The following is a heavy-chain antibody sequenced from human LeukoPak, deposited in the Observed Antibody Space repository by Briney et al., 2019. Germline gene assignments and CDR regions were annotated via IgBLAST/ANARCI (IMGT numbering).Heavy chain of an antibody. CDR2: IIWNSDTR. D-gene: IGHD2-15*01. V-gene: IGHV3-9*01. Sequence: SLRLSSAASLFTFYVHAMCSVRQAPGRGPEWVSGIIWNSDTRDYADTVKGRFTISRDSVKKYLYQQMINLRAEDTALDHCVIYLSSYCDGGSCYPYGMDVWGPGTTVTVSS. J-gene: IGHJ6*02. CDR3: VIYLSSYCDGGSCYPYGMDV. CDR1: LFTFYVHA.